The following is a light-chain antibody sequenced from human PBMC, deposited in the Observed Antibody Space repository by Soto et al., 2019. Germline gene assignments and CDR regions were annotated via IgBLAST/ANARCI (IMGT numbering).Light chain of an antibody. J-gene: IGKJ5*01. CDR1: QGISSW. Sequence: HMCLTPSSVAASLGYLVTITCRASQGISSWLAWYQQKPGKAPKLLIYAASSLQSGVPSKCIGSGGCTDFTLTTISRLDPDVIAVYSRQHNNYSITFGQGTRKEIK. V-gene: IGKV1-12*01. CDR3: RQHNNYSIT. CDR2: AAS.